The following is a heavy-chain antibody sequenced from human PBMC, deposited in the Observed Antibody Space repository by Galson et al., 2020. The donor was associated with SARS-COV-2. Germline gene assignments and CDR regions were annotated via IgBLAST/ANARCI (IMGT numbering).Heavy chain of an antibody. V-gene: IGHV3-23*01. CDR2: ISGAGGYT. D-gene: IGHD3-22*01. CDR1: GFTFNNYA. Sequence: GESLKISCAVSGFTFNNYAMNWVRQAPGKGLEWVAAISGAGGYTYYADSVKGRFTISGDNSKNMLFLQMNSLRAEDTAVYYCAKDYYDSSGYPNYYCYSLDVWGQGTTVTVSS. J-gene: IGHJ6*02. CDR3: AKDYYDSSGYPNYYCYSLDV.